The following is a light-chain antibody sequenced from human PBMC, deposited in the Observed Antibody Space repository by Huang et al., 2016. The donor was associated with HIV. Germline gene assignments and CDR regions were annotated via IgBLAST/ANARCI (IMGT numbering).Light chain of an antibody. CDR1: QSVRSN. J-gene: IGKJ2*01. V-gene: IGKV3D-15*01. CDR3: QQYNDWPPDPT. CDR2: GAS. Sequence: EIVLTQSPATLSASPGERVTLACRASQSVRSNLAWLQQKPGQAPRLLIYGASSRATGIPVRFSGSGSGTEFTLTISSLQSEDFAFYYCQQYNDWPPDPTFGQGTKLDTK.